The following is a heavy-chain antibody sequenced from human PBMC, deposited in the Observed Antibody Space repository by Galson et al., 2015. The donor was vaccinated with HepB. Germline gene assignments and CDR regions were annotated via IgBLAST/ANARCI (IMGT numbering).Heavy chain of an antibody. V-gene: IGHV3-30*18. CDR1: GLIFSEYS. CDR2: VSYDGSNK. J-gene: IGHJ6*02. CDR3: AQAKSSISARHVSYYYYGMEV. D-gene: IGHD6-19*01. Sequence: SLRLSCAASGLIFSEYSMHWVRQAPGKGLEWVAVVSYDGSNKNYADSVKGRFTISRDNSKNTLFLQMKSLRGEDTAVYYCAQAKSSISARHVSYYYYGMEVWGQGTTVTVSS.